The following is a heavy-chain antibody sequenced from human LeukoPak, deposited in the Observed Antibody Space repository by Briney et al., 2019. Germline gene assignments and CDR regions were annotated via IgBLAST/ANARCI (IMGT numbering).Heavy chain of an antibody. D-gene: IGHD2-21*02. CDR3: ARELPREVTLDY. V-gene: IGHV3-7*01. CDR2: IKQDGSEK. Sequence: SGGSLRLSCAASGFTFGRYWMSWVRQAPGNVLELVANIKQDGSEKYYVDSVKGRFTISGDNAKNTLYLQMNSLRAEDTAVYYCARELPREVTLDYWGQGTLVTVSP. CDR1: GFTFGRYW. J-gene: IGHJ4*03.